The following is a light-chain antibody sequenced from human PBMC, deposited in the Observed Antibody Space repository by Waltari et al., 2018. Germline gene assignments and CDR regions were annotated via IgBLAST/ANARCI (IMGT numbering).Light chain of an antibody. V-gene: IGKV1-39*01. CDR3: QQSYDSWT. J-gene: IGKJ1*01. CDR1: QIISTR. Sequence: DIRVTQSPSSLSASVGDSVTISCRASQIISTRLNWYQHKPGEAPRLLIFDASTLQSGVPSRFSGFRSGTEFTLTIDSLHPDDFATYYCQQSYDSWTFGQGTKVE. CDR2: DAS.